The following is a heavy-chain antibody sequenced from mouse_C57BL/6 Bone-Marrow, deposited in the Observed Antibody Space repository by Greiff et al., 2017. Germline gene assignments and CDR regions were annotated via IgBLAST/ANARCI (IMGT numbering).Heavy chain of an antibody. CDR3: TTMITTRYFDY. CDR1: GFNITDDY. CDR2: IDPENGDT. D-gene: IGHD2-4*01. V-gene: IGHV14-4*01. Sequence: VQLQQSGAELVRPGASVKLSCTASGFNITDDYMHWVKQRPEQGLEWIGWIDPENGDTEYASKFQGKATITADTSSNTAYLQLSSLTSEDTAVYYCTTMITTRYFDYWGQGTTLTVSS. J-gene: IGHJ2*01.